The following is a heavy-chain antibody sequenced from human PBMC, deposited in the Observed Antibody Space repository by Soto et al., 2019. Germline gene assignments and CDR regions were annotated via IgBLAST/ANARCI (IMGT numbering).Heavy chain of an antibody. V-gene: IGHV3-23*01. Sequence: PGGSLELSGAASGLTFGSEAMTWVGQAPGKGLEWVSAISGSGGSTYYADSVKGRFTISRDNSKYKLYLQMNSLRAEDTAVYYCAKDIQGYYDSSGYYYVVIATYDYWGQGTLVTVSS. D-gene: IGHD3-22*01. CDR1: GLTFGSEA. J-gene: IGHJ4*02. CDR3: AKDIQGYYDSSGYYYVVIATYDY. CDR2: ISGSGGST.